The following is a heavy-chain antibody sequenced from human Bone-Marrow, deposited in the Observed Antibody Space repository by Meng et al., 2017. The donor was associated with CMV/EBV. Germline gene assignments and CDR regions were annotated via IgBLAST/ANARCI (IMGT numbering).Heavy chain of an antibody. CDR2: ISSSSSTI. Sequence: GESLKISCAASGFTFSDYSMNWVRQAPGKGLEWVSYISSSSSTIYYANSVKGRFTFSRDNAKNSLYLQMNSLRAEDTAVYYCARDGFVVGADYFAYWGPGPLVTGSS. CDR3: ARDGFVVGADYFAY. D-gene: IGHD1-26*01. CDR1: GFTFSDYS. J-gene: IGHJ4*02. V-gene: IGHV3-48*04.